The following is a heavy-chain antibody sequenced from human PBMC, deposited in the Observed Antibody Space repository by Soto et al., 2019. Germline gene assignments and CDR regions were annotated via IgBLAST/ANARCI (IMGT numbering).Heavy chain of an antibody. J-gene: IGHJ6*02. CDR1: GGTFSSYA. CDR3: ARVAVSSSWDYYGMDV. CDR2: IIPIFGTA. Sequence: SVKVSCKASGGTFSSYAISWVRQAPGQWLEWMGGIIPIFGTANYAQKFQGRVTITADESTSTAYMELSSLRSEDTAVYYCARVAVSSSWDYYGMDVWGQGTTVTVSS. D-gene: IGHD6-13*01. V-gene: IGHV1-69*13.